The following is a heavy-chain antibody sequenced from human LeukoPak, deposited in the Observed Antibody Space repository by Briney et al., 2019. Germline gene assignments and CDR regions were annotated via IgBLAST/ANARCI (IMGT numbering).Heavy chain of an antibody. CDR2: INHSGST. V-gene: IGHV4-34*01. Sequence: SETLSLTCTVSGGSISGYYWSWIRQPPGKGLEWIGEINHSGSTNYNPSLKSRVTISVDTSKNQFSLKLSSVTAADTAVYYCARDSDFWSGPTRLEYGMDVWGQGTTVTVSS. CDR3: ARDSDFWSGPTRLEYGMDV. CDR1: GGSISGYY. J-gene: IGHJ6*02. D-gene: IGHD3-3*01.